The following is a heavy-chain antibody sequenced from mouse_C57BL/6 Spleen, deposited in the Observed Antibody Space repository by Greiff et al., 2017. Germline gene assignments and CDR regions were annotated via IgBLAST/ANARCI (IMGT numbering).Heavy chain of an antibody. V-gene: IGHV1-69*01. D-gene: IGHD2-5*01. CDR3: ARLGDSNWYFDV. CDR1: GYTFTSYW. Sequence: QVQLKQPGAELVMPGASVKLSCKASGYTFTSYWMHWVKQRPGQGLEWIGEIDPSDSYTNYNQKFKGKSTLTVDKSSSTAYMQLSSLTSEDSAVYYCARLGDSNWYFDVWGTGTTVTVSS. CDR2: IDPSDSYT. J-gene: IGHJ1*03.